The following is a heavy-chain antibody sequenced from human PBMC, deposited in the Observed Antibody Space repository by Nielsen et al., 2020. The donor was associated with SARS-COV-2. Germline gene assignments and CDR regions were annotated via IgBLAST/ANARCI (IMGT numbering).Heavy chain of an antibody. Sequence: ASVKVSCKASGYTFTSYGISWVRQAPGQGLEWMGWISAYNGNTNYAQKLQGRVTMTTDTSTSTAYMELRSLRSDDTAVYYCARGGYYYDSSGYLMGNWFDPWGQGTLVTVSS. V-gene: IGHV1-18*01. CDR2: ISAYNGNT. D-gene: IGHD3-22*01. CDR1: GYTFTSYG. CDR3: ARGGYYYDSSGYLMGNWFDP. J-gene: IGHJ5*02.